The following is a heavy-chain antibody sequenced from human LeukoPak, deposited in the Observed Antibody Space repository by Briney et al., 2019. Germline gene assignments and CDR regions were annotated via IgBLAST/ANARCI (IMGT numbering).Heavy chain of an antibody. Sequence: SETLSLTCTVSGGSISSSSYYWGWIRQPPGKGLEWIGSIYYSGSTYYNPSLKSRVTISVDTSKNQFSLKLSSVTAADTAVYYCARHGGRRASSGHYYYYGMDVWGQGTTVTVSS. V-gene: IGHV4-39*01. CDR2: IYYSGST. CDR1: GGSISSSSYY. D-gene: IGHD3-22*01. CDR3: ARHGGRRASSGHYYYYGMDV. J-gene: IGHJ6*02.